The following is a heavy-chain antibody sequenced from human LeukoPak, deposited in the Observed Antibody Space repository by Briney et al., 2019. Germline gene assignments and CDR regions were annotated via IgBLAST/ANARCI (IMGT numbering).Heavy chain of an antibody. CDR1: GYTFTGYY. J-gene: IGHJ3*02. V-gene: IGHV1-2*02. D-gene: IGHD1-14*01. CDR3: ARPVRYTWVYDAFDI. Sequence: ASVKVSCKASGYTFTGYYIHWVRQAPGHGLEWMGWINPTSGGTNYAQKFQGRVTMTTDTSISTACMDLSSLRPDDTAVYYCARPVRYTWVYDAFDIWGQGTVVTVSS. CDR2: INPTSGGT.